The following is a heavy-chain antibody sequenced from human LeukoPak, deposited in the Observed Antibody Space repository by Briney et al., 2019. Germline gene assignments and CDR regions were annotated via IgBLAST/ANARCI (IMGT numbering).Heavy chain of an antibody. J-gene: IGHJ6*04. CDR3: ARDLLDCSSTSCYVAIKDYYYGMDV. D-gene: IGHD2-2*01. Sequence: ASVRVSCKASGYTFTIYGISWVRQAPGQGLGWMGWISAYNGNTNYEQKLQGRVTMTTDTSTSTAYMELRSLRSDDTAVYYCARDLLDCSSTSCYVAIKDYYYGMDVWGKGTTVTVSS. V-gene: IGHV1-18*04. CDR1: GYTFTIYG. CDR2: ISAYNGNT.